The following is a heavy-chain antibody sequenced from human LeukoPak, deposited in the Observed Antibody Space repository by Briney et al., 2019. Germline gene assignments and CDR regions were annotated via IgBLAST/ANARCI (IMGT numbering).Heavy chain of an antibody. CDR3: ATSGYSGYGIDY. CDR1: GFAFSNYW. V-gene: IGHV3-7*03. J-gene: IGHJ4*02. Sequence: PGGSLRLSCAVSGFAFSNYWMTWVRQAPGKGLEWVANIKQDGSDTYCVDSVKGRFTISRDNAKNSLYLEMNSLRVEDTAVYYCATSGYSGYGIDYRGQGTLVAVSS. CDR2: IKQDGSDT. D-gene: IGHD5-12*01.